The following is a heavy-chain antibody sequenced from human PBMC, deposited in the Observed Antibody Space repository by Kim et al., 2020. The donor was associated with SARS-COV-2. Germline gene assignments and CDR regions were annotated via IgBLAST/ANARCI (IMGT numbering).Heavy chain of an antibody. CDR2: INHAGLT. CDR1: GGSFSDYY. D-gene: IGHD2-21*01. Sequence: SETLSLTCAFSGGSFSDYYLTWIRQPPGKGLEWIGEINHAGLTNYNPSLKSRVTLSLDTPKKQSSLQLSSVTAAITAVYYCARVFRRVIYYNYAMDVWGPGSTVTVSS. CDR3: ARVFRRVIYYNYAMDV. V-gene: IGHV4-34*01. J-gene: IGHJ6*02.